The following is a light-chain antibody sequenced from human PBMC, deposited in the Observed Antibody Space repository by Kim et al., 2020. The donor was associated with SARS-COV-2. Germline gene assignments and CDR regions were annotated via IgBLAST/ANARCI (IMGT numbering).Light chain of an antibody. CDR2: DAS. CDR3: QRYDTSAT. CDR1: QSINSW. J-gene: IGKJ2*01. V-gene: IGKV1-5*01. Sequence: DIQMTQSPSTLSASVGDRVTITCRASQSINSWLAWYQQKPGKAPKLLISDASNLESGVPSRFSGSGSGTEFTLTISSLQPDDFATYYSQRYDTSATFGQGTKVEI.